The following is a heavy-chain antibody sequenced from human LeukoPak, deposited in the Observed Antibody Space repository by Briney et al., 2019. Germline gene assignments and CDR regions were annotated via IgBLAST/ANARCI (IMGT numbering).Heavy chain of an antibody. CDR3: ARDGQQLVRGDWFDS. J-gene: IGHJ5*01. Sequence: SETLSLTCTVSGGSISSGSYYWAWIRQPPGKGLEWIGSIYYSGNTYYNPSLKSRVTISVDTSKNQFSLNLSSVTAADTAVFYCARDGQQLVRGDWFDSWGQGTLVTVSS. V-gene: IGHV4-39*07. CDR2: IYYSGNT. D-gene: IGHD6-13*01. CDR1: GGSISSGSYY.